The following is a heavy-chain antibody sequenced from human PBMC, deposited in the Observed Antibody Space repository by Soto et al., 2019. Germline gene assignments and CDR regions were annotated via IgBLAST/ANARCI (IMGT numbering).Heavy chain of an antibody. J-gene: IGHJ3*02. V-gene: IGHV3-30-3*01. Sequence: QVQLVESGGDVVQPGRSLRLSCAASGSTFSSYDIHWVRQAPGKGLEWVAHISPDGNKAYYADSVKGRFIISRDNARNTVYLQVNSLRPEDTAVYHCVRCPSHGAFDILLQGTRVTVSS. CDR1: GSTFSSYD. CDR2: ISPDGNKA. CDR3: VRCPSHGAFDI.